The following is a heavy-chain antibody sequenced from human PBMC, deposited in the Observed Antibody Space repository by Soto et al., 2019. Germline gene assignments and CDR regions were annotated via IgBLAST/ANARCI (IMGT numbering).Heavy chain of an antibody. V-gene: IGHV1-69*01. CDR2: TTPIIGTI. J-gene: IGHJ4*02. CDR1: GDTLSTYA. Sequence: QVQLVQSVAEGKKPGSSMKVSCKASGDTLSTYAISWVRQVPGQRLEWMGGTTPIIGTIDYAQKFQGRVTITADESTATSYMELRSLRSEDTAVYYCAAGDSSDTGDHWGQGTLVTVSS. D-gene: IGHD5-18*01. CDR3: AAGDSSDTGDH.